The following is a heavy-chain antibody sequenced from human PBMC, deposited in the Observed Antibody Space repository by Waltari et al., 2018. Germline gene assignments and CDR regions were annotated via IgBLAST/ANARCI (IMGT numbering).Heavy chain of an antibody. J-gene: IGHJ6*02. CDR2: IIPIFGTA. CDR1: GGTFSSYA. V-gene: IGHV1-69*05. Sequence: QVQLVQSGAEVKKPGSSVKVSCKASGGTFSSYAISWVRQAPGQGLEWMGGIIPIFGTANYAQKFQGRVTITTDEATSTAYMELSSLRSEDTAVYYCARGGRWRRDYYDYYGMDVWGQGTTVTVSS. CDR3: ARGGRWRRDYYDYYGMDV. D-gene: IGHD4-17*01.